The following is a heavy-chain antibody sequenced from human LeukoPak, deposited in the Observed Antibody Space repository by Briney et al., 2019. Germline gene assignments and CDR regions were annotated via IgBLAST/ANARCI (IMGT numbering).Heavy chain of an antibody. Sequence: PSQTLSLTCTVSGGSISSYYWSWIRQPPGKGLEWIGYIYYSGSTNYNPSLKSRVTISVDTSKNQFSLKLSSVTAADTAVYYCARSAYYADAFDIWGQGTMVTVSS. CDR2: IYYSGST. J-gene: IGHJ3*02. CDR3: ARSAYYADAFDI. CDR1: GGSISSYY. V-gene: IGHV4-59*01. D-gene: IGHD3-10*01.